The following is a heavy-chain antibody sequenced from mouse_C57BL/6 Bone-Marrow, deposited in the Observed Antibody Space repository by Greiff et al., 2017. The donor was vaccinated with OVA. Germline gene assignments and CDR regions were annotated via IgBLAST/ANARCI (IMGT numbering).Heavy chain of an antibody. CDR3: ATLTPWFAY. V-gene: IGHV1-18*01. CDR1: GYTFTDYN. Sequence: DVQLQESGPELVKPGASVKIPCKASGYTFTDYNMDWVKQSHGKSLEWIGDINPNNGGTIYNQKFKGKATLTVDKSSSTAYMELRSLTSEDTAVYYCATLTPWFAYWGQGTLVTVSA. CDR2: INPNNGGT. J-gene: IGHJ3*01. D-gene: IGHD4-1*01.